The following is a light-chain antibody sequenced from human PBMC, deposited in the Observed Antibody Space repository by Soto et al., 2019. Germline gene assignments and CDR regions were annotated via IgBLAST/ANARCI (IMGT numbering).Light chain of an antibody. CDR1: QSVSSSY. V-gene: IGKV3-20*01. CDR2: GAA. Sequence: EIVLTQSPGTLSFSPGERATLSCRASQSVSSSYLAWYQQKPGQAPRRLIYGAASRATGSPDRCSGSGSGTEFTLTINSRQSEDVAVYYCQQYNNWPMWTFGQGTKVDIK. J-gene: IGKJ1*01. CDR3: QQYNNWPMWT.